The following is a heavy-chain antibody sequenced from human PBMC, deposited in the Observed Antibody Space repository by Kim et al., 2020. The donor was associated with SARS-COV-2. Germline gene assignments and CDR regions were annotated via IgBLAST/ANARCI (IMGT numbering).Heavy chain of an antibody. J-gene: IGHJ4*02. CDR1: GFTFDDYA. CDR2: ISWNSGSI. D-gene: IGHD3-10*01. Sequence: GGSLRLSCAASGFTFDDYAMHWVRQAPGKGLEWVSGISWNSGSIGYADSVKGRFTISRDNAKNSLYLQMNSLRAEDTALYYCALGRFGELLSRGLGYWGQGTLVTVSS. CDR3: ALGRFGELLSRGLGY. V-gene: IGHV3-9*01.